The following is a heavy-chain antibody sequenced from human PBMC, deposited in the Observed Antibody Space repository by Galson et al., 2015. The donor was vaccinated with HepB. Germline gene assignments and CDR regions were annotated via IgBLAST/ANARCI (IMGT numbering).Heavy chain of an antibody. CDR3: ATEPH. CDR1: GFNFRDYA. Sequence: SLRLSCATSGFNFRDYAFHWVRQAPGKGLEWVPVISSDGTDKNYADSVEGRFSISRDNSKNTLYLQMNSLTFEDTAVYFCATEPHWGQGVLVTVSS. D-gene: IGHD1-26*01. V-gene: IGHV3-30*04. J-gene: IGHJ4*02. CDR2: ISSDGTDK.